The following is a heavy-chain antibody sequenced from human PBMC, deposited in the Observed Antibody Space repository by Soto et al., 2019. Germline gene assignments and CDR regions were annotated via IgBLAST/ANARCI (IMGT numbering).Heavy chain of an antibody. CDR3: AKLEGLYYYGSGSYFFDY. CDR2: ISGSGGST. J-gene: IGHJ4*02. CDR1: GFTFSSYA. Sequence: GGSLRLSCAASGFTFSSYAMSWVRQAPGKGLEWVSAISGSGGSTYYADSVKGRSTISRDNSKNTLYLQMNSLRAEDTAVYYCAKLEGLYYYGSGSYFFDYWGQGTLVTVSS. V-gene: IGHV3-23*01. D-gene: IGHD3-10*01.